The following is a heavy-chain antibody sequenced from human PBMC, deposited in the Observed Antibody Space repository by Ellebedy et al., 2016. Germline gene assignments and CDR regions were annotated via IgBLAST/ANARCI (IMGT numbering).Heavy chain of an antibody. CDR1: GFTFSNAW. CDR2: INSDGSST. CDR3: AREGGAVDY. V-gene: IGHV3-74*01. D-gene: IGHD1-26*01. Sequence: GGSLRLXXAASGFTFSNAWMHWVRQAPGKGLVWVSRINSDGSSTSYADSVKGRFTISRDNAKNTLYLQMNSLRAEDTAVYYCAREGGAVDYWGQGTLVTVSS. J-gene: IGHJ4*02.